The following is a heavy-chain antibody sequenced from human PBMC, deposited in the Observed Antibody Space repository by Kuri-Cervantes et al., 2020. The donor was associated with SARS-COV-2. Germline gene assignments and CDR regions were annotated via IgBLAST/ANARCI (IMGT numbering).Heavy chain of an antibody. CDR2: IWYDGSNK. J-gene: IGHJ4*02. V-gene: IGHV3-33*08. CDR3: TTERRYSSSWYFDY. Sequence: GGSLRLSCSASGITLSSYAKHWVRQALGKGLEWVAVIWYDGSNKYYADSVKGRFTISRDNSKNTLYLQMDSLRAEDTAVYYCTTERRYSSSWYFDYWGQGTLVTVSS. D-gene: IGHD6-13*01. CDR1: GITLSSYA.